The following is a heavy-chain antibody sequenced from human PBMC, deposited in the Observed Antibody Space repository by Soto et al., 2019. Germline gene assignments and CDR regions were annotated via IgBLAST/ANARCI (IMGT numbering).Heavy chain of an antibody. CDR1: GFTFSSYG. J-gene: IGHJ4*02. CDR3: AKVISADDSSGFVY. CDR2: ISYDGSNK. V-gene: IGHV3-30*18. D-gene: IGHD3-22*01. Sequence: QVQLVESGGGVVQPGRSLRLSCAASGFTFSSYGMHWVRQAPGKGLEWVAVISYDGSNKYYADSVKGRFTISRDNSKNTLYLQMNSLRAEDTAVYYCAKVISADDSSGFVYWGQGTLVTVSS.